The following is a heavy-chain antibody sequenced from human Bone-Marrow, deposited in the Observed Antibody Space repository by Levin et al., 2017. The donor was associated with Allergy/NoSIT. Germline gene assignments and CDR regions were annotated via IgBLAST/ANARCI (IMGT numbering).Heavy chain of an antibody. CDR3: ARGTYYDRSRTYSNFDY. Sequence: VASVKVSCKASGGTFSSYAISWVRQAPGQGLEWMGGIIPDLGTANYAQKFQGRVTITADKSTNIAYLELSSLRSGDTAVYYCARGTYYDRSRTYSNFDYWGQGTLVTVSS. D-gene: IGHD3-10*01. V-gene: IGHV1-69*10. CDR1: GGTFSSYA. CDR2: IIPDLGTA. J-gene: IGHJ4*02.